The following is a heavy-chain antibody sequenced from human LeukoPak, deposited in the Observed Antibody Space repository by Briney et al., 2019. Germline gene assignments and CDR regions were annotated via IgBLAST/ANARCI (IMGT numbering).Heavy chain of an antibody. CDR2: IYHSGST. CDR3: ARGENYYDNSGYDY. D-gene: IGHD3-22*01. CDR1: GYSITSGFY. J-gene: IGHJ4*02. V-gene: IGHV4-38-2*01. Sequence: PSETLSLTCAVSGYSITSGFYWGWIRQPPGKGPEWVGSIYHSGSTFYNPSLKSRVTMSVDTSKNQFSLRLSSLTAADTAVYYCARGENYYDNSGYDYWGQGTLVTVSS.